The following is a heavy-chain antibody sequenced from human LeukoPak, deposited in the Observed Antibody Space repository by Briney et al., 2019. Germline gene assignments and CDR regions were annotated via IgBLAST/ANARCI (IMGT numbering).Heavy chain of an antibody. CDR2: INTDGSST. D-gene: IGHD3-10*01. V-gene: IGHV3-74*01. CDR1: GFTFRTYW. J-gene: IGHJ4*02. CDR3: ARDDTSAHFFDS. Sequence: GGSLRLSCAASGFTFRTYWMHWVRQAPGKGLVWVSRINTDGSSTSYADSVKGRFTISRDNAKNTLYLQMNTLRAEDTAVYYCARDDTSAHFFDSWGQGTLVTVSS.